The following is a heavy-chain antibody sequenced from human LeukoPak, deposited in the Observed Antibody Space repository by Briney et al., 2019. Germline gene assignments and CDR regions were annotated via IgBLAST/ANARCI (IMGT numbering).Heavy chain of an antibody. V-gene: IGHV3-33*01. CDR1: GXTFSSYG. CDR3: ARPTYSGSYYWFDY. J-gene: IGHJ4*02. D-gene: IGHD1-26*01. Sequence: GGSLRLSCAASGXTFSSYGLHWVRQAPGKGLEWVAVIWYDGSNKYYADSVKGRFTISRDNSKNTLYLQMNSLRAEDTAVYYCARPTYSGSYYWFDYWGQGTLVTVSS. CDR2: IWYDGSNK.